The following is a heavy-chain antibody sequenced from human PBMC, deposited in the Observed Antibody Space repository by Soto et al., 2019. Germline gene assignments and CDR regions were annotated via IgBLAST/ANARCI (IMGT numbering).Heavy chain of an antibody. CDR1: GFILRNYW. J-gene: IGHJ5*02. V-gene: IGHV3-7*03. CDR2: IKEDGSEK. D-gene: IGHD3-16*02. CDR3: ARYRSLDP. Sequence: RGSLRLSCSDSGFILRNYWMSWVRQAPGMGLQWVASIKEDGSEKYYVDPVKGRFTISRENAKNSLYLQMNSLRAEDTAVYYCARYRSLDPWGQGILVTAPQ.